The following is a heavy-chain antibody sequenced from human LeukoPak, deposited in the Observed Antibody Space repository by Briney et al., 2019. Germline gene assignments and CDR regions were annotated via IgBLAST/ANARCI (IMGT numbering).Heavy chain of an antibody. V-gene: IGHV3-21*01. J-gene: IGHJ4*02. CDR3: ARSRLAAFDY. CDR1: AFTFSNYS. CDR2: ISSSGGYI. Sequence: GGSLRLSCAASAFTFSNYSMNWVRQAPGKGLEWVSYISSSGGYIYYADSVKGRFTISRDNAKNSLYLQMNSLRAEDTAVYYCARSRLAAFDYWGQGTLVTVSS.